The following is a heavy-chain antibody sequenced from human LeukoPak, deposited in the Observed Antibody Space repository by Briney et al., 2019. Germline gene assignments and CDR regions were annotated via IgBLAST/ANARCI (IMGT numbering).Heavy chain of an antibody. CDR3: ARGRDTALNYFDL. D-gene: IGHD5-18*01. CDR1: GYSISSGYY. Sequence: PSETLSLTCIVSGYSISSGYYWAWIRQPPGKGLEWLGGMIHSGRTYYNPSLKSRVTISLDTSKNQFSLKLSSVTAADTAVYYCARGRDTALNYFDLWGRGTLVTVSS. J-gene: IGHJ2*01. V-gene: IGHV4-38-2*02. CDR2: MIHSGRT.